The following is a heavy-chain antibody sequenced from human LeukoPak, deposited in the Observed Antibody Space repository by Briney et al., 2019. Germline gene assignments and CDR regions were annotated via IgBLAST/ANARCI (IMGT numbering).Heavy chain of an antibody. CDR2: IYTSGST. CDR3: ARIAVAGTSAFDI. V-gene: IGHV4-4*07. CDR1: GGSISSYY. D-gene: IGHD6-19*01. J-gene: IGHJ3*02. Sequence: SETLSLTCTVSGGSISSYYWSWIRQPAGKGLEWIGRIYTSGSTYYNPSLKSRVTISVDTSKNQFSLKLSSVTAADTAVYYCARIAVAGTSAFDIWGQGTMVTVSS.